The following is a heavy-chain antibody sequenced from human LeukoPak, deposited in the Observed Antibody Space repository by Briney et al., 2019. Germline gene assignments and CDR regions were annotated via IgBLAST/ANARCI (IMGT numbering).Heavy chain of an antibody. CDR2: INTNTGNP. CDR3: ARALSIRDGYNLQVGY. CDR1: GYTFTSYA. J-gene: IGHJ4*02. Sequence: GASVKLSCKASGYTFTSYAMNWVRQAPGQGLEWMGWINTNTGNPTYAQGFTGRFVFSLDTSVSTAYLQISSLKAEDTAVYYCARALSIRDGYNLQVGYWGQGTLVTVSS. V-gene: IGHV7-4-1*02. D-gene: IGHD5-24*01.